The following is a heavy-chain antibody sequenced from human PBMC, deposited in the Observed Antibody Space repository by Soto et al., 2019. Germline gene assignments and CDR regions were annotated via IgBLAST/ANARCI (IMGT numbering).Heavy chain of an antibody. J-gene: IGHJ5*02. Sequence: PSETLSLTCSVSGASITTYYWSWIRQPPGKGLAWIGSISYSGSTKYNPSLESRVMISLDTSKNQFSLRLTSVTAADTALYYCARDWDSSGLFDPWGQGALVTVSS. D-gene: IGHD3-10*01. CDR3: ARDWDSSGLFDP. V-gene: IGHV4-59*01. CDR2: ISYSGST. CDR1: GASITTYY.